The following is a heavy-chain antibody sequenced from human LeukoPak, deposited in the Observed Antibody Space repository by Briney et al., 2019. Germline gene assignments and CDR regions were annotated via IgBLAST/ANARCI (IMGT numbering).Heavy chain of an antibody. J-gene: IGHJ4*02. V-gene: IGHV1-18*01. Sequence: SVNVSCKASGFTSSTYGITWVRQAPGQGREWLGYISAYSADTNYAQKVQGRVTMTTDTSTTTAYLDMRTLRSAATAVYYCARDIPESSGYDIWGQGTQVTVSS. D-gene: IGHD5-12*01. CDR3: ARDIPESSGYDI. CDR2: ISAYSADT. CDR1: GFTSSTYG.